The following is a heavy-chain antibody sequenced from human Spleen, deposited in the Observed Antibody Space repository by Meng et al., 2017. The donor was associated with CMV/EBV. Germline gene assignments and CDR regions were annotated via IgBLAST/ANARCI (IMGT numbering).Heavy chain of an antibody. CDR3: DASDY. CDR2: ITGSGYRT. V-gene: IGHV3-23*01. CDR1: GFTFSSSW. Sequence: GESLKISCAASGFTFSSSWMTWIRQAPGKGLEWVSTITGSGYRTHYADSVKGRFTISRDNSRNTLYLQMNSLRADDTAVYYCDASDYWGQGTQVTVSS. J-gene: IGHJ4*02. D-gene: IGHD6-6*01.